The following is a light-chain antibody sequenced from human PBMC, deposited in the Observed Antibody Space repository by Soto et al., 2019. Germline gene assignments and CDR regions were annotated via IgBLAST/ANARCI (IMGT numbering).Light chain of an antibody. J-gene: IGLJ1*01. V-gene: IGLV2-14*01. CDR1: STDIGDYNY. CDR2: EVS. CDR3: SSYTSSNTRFV. Sequence: QSALTQPASVSGSPGQSITISCTGTSTDIGDYNYVSWFQQHPGKAPKLMIYEVSYRPSGVSHRFSGSKSGNTASLTISGLQAEDEADYYCSSYTSSNTRFVFGTGTKVTDL.